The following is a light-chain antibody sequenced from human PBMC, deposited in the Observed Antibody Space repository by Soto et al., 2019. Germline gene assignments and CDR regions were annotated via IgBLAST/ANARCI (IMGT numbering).Light chain of an antibody. CDR1: QSNTSY. Sequence: DIQMTQSPSSLSASVGDRVTITCRASQSNTSYLNWDQQKPGKAPKLLIYAASSLQSGVPTRFSASGSGTDFALTSSGLQPEDLAACQCQQGYSTPRLTFGAGTKVDVE. CDR2: AAS. V-gene: IGKV1-39*01. CDR3: QQGYSTPRLT. J-gene: IGKJ3*01.